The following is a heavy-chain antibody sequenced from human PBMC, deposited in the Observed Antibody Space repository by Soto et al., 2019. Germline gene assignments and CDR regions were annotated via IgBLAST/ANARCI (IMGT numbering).Heavy chain of an antibody. V-gene: IGHV2-5*08. J-gene: IGHJ4*02. D-gene: IGHD2-2*01. CDR2: IYWDDDQ. Sequence: TLSLTCAVSGASVDSGGYSWSWIRQPPGKGLEWLALIYWDDDQRYSPSLKNRLTITKDTSKNQVVLTMTNMDPVDTATYFCAHSRNSYFFHYWSQGTLVTVSS. CDR3: AHSRNSYFFHY. CDR1: GASVDSGGYS.